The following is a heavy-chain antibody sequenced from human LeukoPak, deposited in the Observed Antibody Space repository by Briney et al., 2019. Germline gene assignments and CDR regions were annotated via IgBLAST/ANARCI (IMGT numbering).Heavy chain of an antibody. D-gene: IGHD4-11*01. CDR3: ANEYSKGDI. CDR2: ISGSGTNT. CDR1: GFTFSRYC. V-gene: IGHV3-23*01. Sequence: GGSLRLSCAASGFTFSRYCMTWVRQAPGKGLEWVSAISGSGTNTYYADSVRGRFTISRDNSKNTLYLQMDSLRAEDAAVYYCANEYSKGDIWGQGTMVTVSS. J-gene: IGHJ3*02.